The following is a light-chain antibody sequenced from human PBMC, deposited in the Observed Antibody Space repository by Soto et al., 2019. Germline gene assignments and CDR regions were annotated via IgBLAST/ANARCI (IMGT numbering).Light chain of an antibody. CDR1: SSDVGGYNY. V-gene: IGLV2-14*01. CDR3: SSYTSSSPWV. J-gene: IGLJ3*02. CDR2: EVS. Sequence: QSVLTQPASVSGSPGQSITISCTGTSSDVGGYNYVSWYQQHPGKAPKLMIYEVSNRPSGVSNRFSGSKSGNTASLTFSGFQAEDEAYYYCSSYTSSSPWVFGGGTKLTVL.